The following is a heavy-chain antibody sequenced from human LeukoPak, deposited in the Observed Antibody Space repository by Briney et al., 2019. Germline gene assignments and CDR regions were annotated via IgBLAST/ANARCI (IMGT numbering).Heavy chain of an antibody. J-gene: IGHJ4*02. CDR2: ISGSGGST. CDR3: AKDARWGTGGRRVRSGYNPFDY. V-gene: IGHV3-23*01. CDR1: GFTFSSCA. Sequence: PGGSLRLSCAASGFTFSSCAMSWVRQAPGKGLEWVSAISGSGGSTYYADSVKGRFTISRDNSKNTLYLQMNSLRAEDTAVYYCAKDARWGTGGRRVRSGYNPFDYWGQGTLVTVSS. D-gene: IGHD2-8*02.